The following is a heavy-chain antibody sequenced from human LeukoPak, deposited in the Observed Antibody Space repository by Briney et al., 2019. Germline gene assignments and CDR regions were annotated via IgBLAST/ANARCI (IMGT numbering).Heavy chain of an antibody. CDR3: ARDQEGFDY. CDR1: GYTFTSSY. Sequence: ASVTVSCKASGYTFTSSYIHWVRQAPGQGLEWMGMIYPRDGSTSYAQKFQGRVTVTRDTSTSTVHMELNGLRSEDTAVYYCARDQEGFDYWGQGTLVTVSS. V-gene: IGHV1-46*01. CDR2: IYPRDGST. J-gene: IGHJ4*02.